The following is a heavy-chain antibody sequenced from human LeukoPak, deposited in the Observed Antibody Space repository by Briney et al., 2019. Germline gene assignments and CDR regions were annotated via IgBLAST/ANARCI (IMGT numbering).Heavy chain of an antibody. J-gene: IGHJ4*02. CDR1: GFTFSSYG. V-gene: IGHV3-33*01. Sequence: PGRSLRLSCAASGFTFSSYGMHWVRHAPGKGLEWVSVIWYDGSNKYYADSVKGRFTISRDNSKNTVYLQMNSLRAEDTAVYYCARVYGVLGSRDQQLMHWGQGTLVSVSS. CDR3: ARVYGVLGSRDQQLMH. D-gene: IGHD6-13*01. CDR2: IWYDGSNK.